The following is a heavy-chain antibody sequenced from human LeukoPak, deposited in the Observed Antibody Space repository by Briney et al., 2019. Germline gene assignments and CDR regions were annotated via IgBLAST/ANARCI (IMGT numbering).Heavy chain of an antibody. CDR3: ANLRTGTSDVFDI. Sequence: SQTLPLTCAISGDTVSSKRAAWNWIRQSPLRGLEWLGRTFYRSKWNNDYAVSVKGRITIKPDTSKNQFSLQLNSVTPEDTAVYYCANLRTGTSDVFDIWGQGTMVTASS. D-gene: IGHD2-8*02. CDR1: GDTVSSKRAA. V-gene: IGHV6-1*01. J-gene: IGHJ3*02. CDR2: TFYRSKWNN.